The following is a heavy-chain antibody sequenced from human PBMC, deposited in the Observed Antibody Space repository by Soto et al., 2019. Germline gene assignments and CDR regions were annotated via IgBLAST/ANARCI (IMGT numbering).Heavy chain of an antibody. D-gene: IGHD3-9*01. CDR3: LRCGVILTGYTDYYYYMDV. V-gene: IGHV4-31*03. Sequence: SETLSLTCTVSGGSISSGGYYWSWIRQHPGKGLEWIGYIYYSGSTYYNPSLKSRVTISVDTSKNQFSLKLSSVTAADTAVYFCLRCGVILTGYTDYYYYMDVWGKGTTVTVSS. J-gene: IGHJ6*03. CDR1: GGSISSGGYY. CDR2: IYYSGST.